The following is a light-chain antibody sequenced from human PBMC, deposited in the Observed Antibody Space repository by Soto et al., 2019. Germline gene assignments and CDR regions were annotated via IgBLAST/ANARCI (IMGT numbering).Light chain of an antibody. CDR2: EVS. Sequence: SVLTQPASVSGSPGQSITISCTGTSSDTSGYNYVSWYQQHPGKAPKLMIYEVSNRPSGVSNRFSGSQSGNTASLTISGLQAEDEANYYCSSYTTSNTPLSVFGTGTKVT. CDR3: SSYTTSNTPLSV. V-gene: IGLV2-14*01. CDR1: SSDTSGYNY. J-gene: IGLJ1*01.